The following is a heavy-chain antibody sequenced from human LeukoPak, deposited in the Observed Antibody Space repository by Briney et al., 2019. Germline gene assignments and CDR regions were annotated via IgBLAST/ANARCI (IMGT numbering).Heavy chain of an antibody. D-gene: IGHD6-13*01. J-gene: IGHJ6*03. Sequence: ASVKVSCKASGYTFTGYYMHWVRQAPGQGLEWMGWINPNSGGTNYAQKFQGRVTMTRDTSISTAYMELSRLRSDDTAAYYCARDLGYSIYYYYMDVWGKGTTVTVSS. CDR3: ARDLGYSIYYYYMDV. CDR2: INPNSGGT. CDR1: GYTFTGYY. V-gene: IGHV1-2*02.